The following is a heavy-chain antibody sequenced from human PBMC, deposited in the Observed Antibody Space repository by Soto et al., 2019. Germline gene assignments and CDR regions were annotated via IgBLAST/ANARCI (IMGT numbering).Heavy chain of an antibody. CDR2: ISYDGSNK. J-gene: IGHJ5*02. V-gene: IGHV3-30*18. D-gene: IGHD3-3*01. CDR3: AKDKYDFWSGANNWFDP. Sequence: PGGSLRLSCAASGFTFSSYGMHWVRQAPGKGLEWVAVISYDGSNKYYADSVKGRFTISRDNSKNTLYLQMNSLRAEDTAVYYCAKDKYDFWSGANNWFDPWGQGTLVTVSS. CDR1: GFTFSSYG.